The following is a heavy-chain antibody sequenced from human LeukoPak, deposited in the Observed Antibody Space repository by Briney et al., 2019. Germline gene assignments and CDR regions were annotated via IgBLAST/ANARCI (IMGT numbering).Heavy chain of an antibody. V-gene: IGHV4-59*08. Sequence: SETLSLTCTVSGGSISSSYWSWIRQPPGKGLEWIGYIFYSGSTKYNPSLKSRVTISQDTSRNQFSLKLSSVTAADTAVYYCARHAGCSGASCYSGFPDYWGQGTLVTVSA. J-gene: IGHJ4*02. D-gene: IGHD2-15*01. CDR1: GGSISSSY. CDR3: ARHAGCSGASCYSGFPDY. CDR2: IFYSGST.